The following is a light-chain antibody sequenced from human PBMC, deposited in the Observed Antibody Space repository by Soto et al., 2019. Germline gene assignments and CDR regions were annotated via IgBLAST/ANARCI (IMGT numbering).Light chain of an antibody. J-gene: IGKJ4*01. V-gene: IGKV3-20*01. CDR3: QQYGSSHLT. CDR2: GAS. Sequence: EIVLTQSPGTLSLSPGERATLSCRASQSVSSSYLAWYQQKPGQAPRLLIYGASRRAPGIPDRFSGSGSGTDFTLTISRLEPEDFAVYHCQQYGSSHLTFGGGTKVEIK. CDR1: QSVSSSY.